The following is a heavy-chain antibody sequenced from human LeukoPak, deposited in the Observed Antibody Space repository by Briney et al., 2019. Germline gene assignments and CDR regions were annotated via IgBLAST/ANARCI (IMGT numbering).Heavy chain of an antibody. V-gene: IGHV3-7*01. CDR2: IKQDGSEK. CDR1: GFTFSSYW. J-gene: IGHJ4*02. D-gene: IGHD6-13*01. Sequence: GGSLRLSCAASGFTFSSYWMSWVRQAPGKGLEWVANIKQDGSEKYYVDSVKGRFTISRDNAKNSLYLQMNSLRAEDTALYHCARGAAAGHLDYWGQGTLVTVSS. CDR3: ARGAAAGHLDY.